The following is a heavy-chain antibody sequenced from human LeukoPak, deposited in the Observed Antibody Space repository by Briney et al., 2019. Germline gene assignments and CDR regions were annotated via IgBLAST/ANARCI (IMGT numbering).Heavy chain of an antibody. D-gene: IGHD3-10*01. CDR2: INPNSGAT. CDR3: ARDRRITMVRGVIGY. V-gene: IGHV1-2*02. CDR1: RYTFTAYY. Sequence: ASVKVSCKASRYTFTAYYMHWVRQAPGQGLEWMGWINPNSGATHYAQKFQGRVTMTRDTSISTAYMELSRLRSDDTAVYYCARDRRITMVRGVIGYWGQGTLVTVSS. J-gene: IGHJ4*02.